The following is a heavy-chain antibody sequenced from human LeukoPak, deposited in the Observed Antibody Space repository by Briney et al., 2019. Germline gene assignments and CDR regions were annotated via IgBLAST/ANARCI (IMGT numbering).Heavy chain of an antibody. Sequence: ASVKVSCEASGYTFTGYYMHWVRQTPGQGLEWMGWINPNSGGTNYAQKFQGRVTMTKDTSISTAYMELSRLRSDDTAVYYCARGRGEAYYDFWSGYHYQTTFDYWGQGTLVTVSS. CDR1: GYTFTGYY. D-gene: IGHD3-3*01. CDR2: INPNSGGT. CDR3: ARGRGEAYYDFWSGYHYQTTFDY. V-gene: IGHV1-2*02. J-gene: IGHJ4*02.